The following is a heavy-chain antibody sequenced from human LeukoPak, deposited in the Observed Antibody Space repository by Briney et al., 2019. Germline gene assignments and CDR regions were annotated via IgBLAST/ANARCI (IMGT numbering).Heavy chain of an antibody. V-gene: IGHV3-23*01. CDR2: ITSGGGTT. J-gene: IGHJ4*02. CDR3: ARDPPRAAWVFDY. D-gene: IGHD6-25*01. CDR1: GFTLNNYA. Sequence: HTGGSLRLSCAASGFTLNNYAMSWVRQAPGKALEWVSAITSGGGTTYYAGSVKGRFTISRDNSKNTLYLQMNSLRAEDTAVSYCARDPPRAAWVFDYWGQGTLVSVSS.